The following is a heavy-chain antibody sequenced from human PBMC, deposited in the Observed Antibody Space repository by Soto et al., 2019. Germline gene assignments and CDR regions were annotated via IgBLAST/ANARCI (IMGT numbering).Heavy chain of an antibody. Sequence: QVQLVQSGAEVKKPGSSVKVSCKASGGTFSSYAISWVRQAPGQGLEWMGGIIPIFGTANYAQKFQGRVTITADESTSTAYMELRSLRSEDTAVYYCARKHCSGGSCYRAYYYYGMDVWGQGTTVTVSS. CDR2: IIPIFGTA. J-gene: IGHJ6*02. V-gene: IGHV1-69*01. CDR1: GGTFSSYA. D-gene: IGHD2-15*01. CDR3: ARKHCSGGSCYRAYYYYGMDV.